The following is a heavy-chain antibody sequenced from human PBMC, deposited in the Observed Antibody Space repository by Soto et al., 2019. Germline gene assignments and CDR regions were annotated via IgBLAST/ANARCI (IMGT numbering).Heavy chain of an antibody. CDR1: GFPVADYA. CDR3: AKDMKWGGMTTIHYFDS. CDR2: ISANGDTI. D-gene: IGHD4-17*01. V-gene: IGHV3-9*01. Sequence: TAGSLRLSCVASGFPVADYAMHWVRQAPGKGLEWVSGISANGDTIDYADSVKGRFTISRDNAKNSLFLQMNSLRPEDTALYYCAKDMKWGGMTTIHYFDSWGPGTLVTVSS. J-gene: IGHJ4*02.